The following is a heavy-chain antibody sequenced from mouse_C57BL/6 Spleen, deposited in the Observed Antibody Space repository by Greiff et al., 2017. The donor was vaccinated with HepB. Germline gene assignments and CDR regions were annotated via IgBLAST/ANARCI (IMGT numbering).Heavy chain of an antibody. CDR2: IDPSDSYT. V-gene: IGHV1-59*01. Sequence: QVQLQQPGAELVRPGTSVKLSCKASGYTFTSYWMHWVKQRPGQGLEWIGVIDPSDSYTNYNQKFKGKATLTVDTSSSTAYMQLSSLTSEDSAVYYCASRLPTFYAMDYWGQGTSVTVSS. J-gene: IGHJ4*01. CDR3: ASRLPTFYAMDY. D-gene: IGHD4-1*02. CDR1: GYTFTSYW.